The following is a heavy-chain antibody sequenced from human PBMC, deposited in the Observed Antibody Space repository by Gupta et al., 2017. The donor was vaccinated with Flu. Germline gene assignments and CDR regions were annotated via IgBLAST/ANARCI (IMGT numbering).Heavy chain of an antibody. V-gene: IGHV6-1*01. Sequence: KWIRQSQSRGLEWLGRTYYRSKWYNDYAVSVKSRITINPDTSKNQFSLHLNSVTPEDTAVYYCARGYNYALGDWGQGTLVTVSS. D-gene: IGHD5-18*01. CDR3: ARGYNYALGD. CDR2: TYYRSKWYN. J-gene: IGHJ4*02.